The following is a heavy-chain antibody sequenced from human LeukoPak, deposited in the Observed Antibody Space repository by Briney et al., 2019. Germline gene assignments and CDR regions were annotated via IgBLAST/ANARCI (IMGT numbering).Heavy chain of an antibody. CDR1: GGSISSYY. J-gene: IGHJ4*02. Sequence: SETPSLTCTVSGGSISSYYWSWIRQPPGKGLEWIGYMSYNGRSSYNPSLRSRVTISVDASKKQFSLKLSSVTAADTAVYYCARDGYSDSSGYDYPPSVWGQGTLVTVSS. CDR2: MSYNGRS. CDR3: ARDGYSDSSGYDYPPSV. V-gene: IGHV4-59*01. D-gene: IGHD3-22*01.